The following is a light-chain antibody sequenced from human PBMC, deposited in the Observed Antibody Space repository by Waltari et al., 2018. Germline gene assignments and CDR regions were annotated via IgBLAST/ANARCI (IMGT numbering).Light chain of an antibody. CDR3: QHNYGTPYS. CDR1: ENVNNY. V-gene: IGKV1-39*01. J-gene: IGKJ2*03. CDR2: KAS. Sequence: DIQMPQSPSSLSASVGDRVPITCRASENVNNYLNWYQQKPGKAPKLLIYKASTLQSGVPSRFSGSGSGTDYTFTISSLQTEDVATYYCQHNYGTPYSFGQGTKVEIK.